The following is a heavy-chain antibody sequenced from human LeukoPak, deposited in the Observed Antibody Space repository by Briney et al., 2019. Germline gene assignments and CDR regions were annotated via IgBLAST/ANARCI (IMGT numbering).Heavy chain of an antibody. D-gene: IGHD3-22*01. CDR2: INPSGGST. Sequence: ASVKVSCKASGYTFTSNYMHWVRQAPGQGLEWRGIINPSGGSTIYAQKFQGRVTMTRDMSTSTVYMELSSLRFEDTAVYYCARDPKDDTSGYYYFDYWGQGTLVTVSS. CDR1: GYTFTSNY. J-gene: IGHJ4*02. CDR3: ARDPKDDTSGYYYFDY. V-gene: IGHV1-46*01.